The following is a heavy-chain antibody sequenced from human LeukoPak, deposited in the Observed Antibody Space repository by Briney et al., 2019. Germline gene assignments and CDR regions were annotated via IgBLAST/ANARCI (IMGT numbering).Heavy chain of an antibody. Sequence: GGSLRLSCAASGFTFGNYGLSWVRQAPGKGLEWVGFIRSKTYGGTTEYAAPVKGRFTISRDDSQNTLYLQMNSLKTEDTAVYYCTTVLEFYGSGSYYDAPWGQGTLVTVSS. J-gene: IGHJ5*02. CDR1: GFTFGNYG. V-gene: IGHV3-49*04. CDR2: IRSKTYGGTT. D-gene: IGHD3-10*01. CDR3: TTVLEFYGSGSYYDAP.